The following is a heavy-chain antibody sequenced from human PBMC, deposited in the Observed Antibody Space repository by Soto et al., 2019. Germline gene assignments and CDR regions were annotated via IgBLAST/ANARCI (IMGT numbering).Heavy chain of an antibody. D-gene: IGHD5-18*01. CDR1: GYSFTSYW. V-gene: IGHV5-51*01. Sequence: GESLKISCKGSGYSFTSYWIGWVRQMPGKGLEWMGIIYPGDSDTRYSPSFQGQVTISADKSISTAYLQWSSLKASDTAMYYCARFRPEVDTAMVGIYYYYYGMDVWGQGTTVTVSS. J-gene: IGHJ6*02. CDR3: ARFRPEVDTAMVGIYYYYYGMDV. CDR2: IYPGDSDT.